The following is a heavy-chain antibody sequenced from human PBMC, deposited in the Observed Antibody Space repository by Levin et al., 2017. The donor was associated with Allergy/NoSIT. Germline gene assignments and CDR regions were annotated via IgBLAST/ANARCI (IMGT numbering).Heavy chain of an antibody. CDR3: TKDPVTGTVWFDP. J-gene: IGHJ5*02. CDR1: RFTFSTYA. V-gene: IGHV3-23*01. D-gene: IGHD6-19*01. Sequence: GESLKISCAASRFTFSTYAMSWVRQSPGKGLEWVSSIGGSGSSTYYADSVKGRFTISRDNSKNTLYLQMNSLRADDTALYYCTKDPVTGTVWFDPWGQGTLVTVSS. CDR2: IGGSGSST.